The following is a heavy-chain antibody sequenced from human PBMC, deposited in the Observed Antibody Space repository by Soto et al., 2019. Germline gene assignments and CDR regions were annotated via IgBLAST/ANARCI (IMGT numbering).Heavy chain of an antibody. CDR1: GYTFTNYC. CDR3: AASIFYYGMDV. Sequence: PGESLKISCNGSGYTFTNYCIGLVLQMPGKGPEWMGIIYPGDSDTKYNPSFQGQVTISADKSITTTYLQWSSLKASDTAIYYCAASIFYYGMDVWGQGTTVTVSS. CDR2: IYPGDSDT. V-gene: IGHV5-51*01. J-gene: IGHJ6*02.